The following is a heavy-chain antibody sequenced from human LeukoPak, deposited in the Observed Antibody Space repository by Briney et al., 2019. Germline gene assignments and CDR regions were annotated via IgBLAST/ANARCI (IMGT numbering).Heavy chain of an antibody. J-gene: IGHJ5*02. Sequence: SGRSLRLSCAASGFTFSSYGMHWVRQAPGKGLEWVAFIRYDGSNKYYAESVKGRFTISRDNSKNTLYLQINSLRAEDTAVYYCAKGNNWFDPWGQGTLVTVSS. CDR2: IRYDGSNK. CDR1: GFTFSSYG. V-gene: IGHV3-30*02. CDR3: AKGNNWFDP.